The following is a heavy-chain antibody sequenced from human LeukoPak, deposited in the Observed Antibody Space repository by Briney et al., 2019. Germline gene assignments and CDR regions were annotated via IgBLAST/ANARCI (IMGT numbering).Heavy chain of an antibody. D-gene: IGHD1/OR15-1a*01. CDR3: ARGGTGALDY. V-gene: IGHV4-4*02. J-gene: IGHJ4*02. CDR1: SDSISNNNW. CDR2: IYRSGST. Sequence: SGTLSLTCAVSSDSISNNNWWSWVRQPPGKGLEWIGEIYRSGSTNYNPSLKSRVTISVDNSKNQFSLKLTSVTAADTAVYYCARGGTGALDYWGQGTLVTVSS.